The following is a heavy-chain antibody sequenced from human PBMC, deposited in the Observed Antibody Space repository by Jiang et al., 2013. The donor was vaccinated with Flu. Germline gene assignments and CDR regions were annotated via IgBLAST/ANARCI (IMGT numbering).Heavy chain of an antibody. V-gene: IGHV3-30*01. D-gene: IGHD5-24*01. CDR2: ISYDGSNK. Sequence: QLLESGGGVVQPGRSLRLSCAASGFTFSSYAMHWVRQAPGKGLEWVAVISYDGSNKYYADSVKGRFTISRDNSKNTLYLQMNSLRAEDTAVYYCARGMATIGDYWGQGTLVTVSS. CDR1: GFTFSSYA. CDR3: ARGMATIGDY. J-gene: IGHJ4*02.